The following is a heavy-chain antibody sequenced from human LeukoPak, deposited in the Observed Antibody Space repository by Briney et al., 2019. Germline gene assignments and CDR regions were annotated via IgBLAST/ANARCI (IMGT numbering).Heavy chain of an antibody. CDR2: FYYSGST. J-gene: IGHJ5*02. CDR1: GGSISSTNHY. D-gene: IGHD6-19*01. Sequence: SETLSLTCAVSGGSISSTNHYWGWIRQPPGKGLEWIGSFYYSGSTYYNPSLKSRVTISVDTSKNQFSLKLSSVTAADTAVYYCARQYSSGSYVNWFDPWGQGTLVTVSS. V-gene: IGHV4-39*01. CDR3: ARQYSSGSYVNWFDP.